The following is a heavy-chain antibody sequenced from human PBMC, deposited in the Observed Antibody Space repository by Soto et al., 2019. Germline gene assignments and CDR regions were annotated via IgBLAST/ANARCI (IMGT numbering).Heavy chain of an antibody. CDR1: GYTFTGYY. CDR2: INPNNGDT. Sequence: QVQLVQSGAEVKKPGASVKVSCKASGYTFTGYYIHWVRQAPGQGLEWMGWINPNNGDTNYAQKIQGRVSMTRDTSTSTAYMELSSLRFDDTAVYYCARHSGYDYVFDYWGQGTLVTVS. J-gene: IGHJ4*02. D-gene: IGHD5-12*01. V-gene: IGHV1-2*02. CDR3: ARHSGYDYVFDY.